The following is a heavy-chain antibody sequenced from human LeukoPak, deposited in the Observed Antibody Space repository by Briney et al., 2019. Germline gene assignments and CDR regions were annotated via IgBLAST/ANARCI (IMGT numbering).Heavy chain of an antibody. CDR3: ARVPQYYYDSSGYYQRIDAFDI. J-gene: IGHJ3*02. Sequence: PGRSLRLSCAASGFTFSSYAMHWVRQAPGKGLEWVAVISYDGSNKYYADSVKGRFTISRDNSKNTLYLQMNSLRAEDTAVYYCARVPQYYYDSSGYYQRIDAFDIWGQGTMVTVSP. D-gene: IGHD3-22*01. CDR2: ISYDGSNK. V-gene: IGHV3-30-3*01. CDR1: GFTFSSYA.